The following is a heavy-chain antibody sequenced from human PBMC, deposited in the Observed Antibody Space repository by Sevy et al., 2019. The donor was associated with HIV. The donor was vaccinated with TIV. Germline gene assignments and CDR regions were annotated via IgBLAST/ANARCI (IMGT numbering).Heavy chain of an antibody. V-gene: IGHV3-30-3*01. CDR3: ASGDKQYYYDSGY. CDR2: ISYDGSNK. Sequence: GGSLRLSCAASGFTFSSYAMHWVRQAPGKGLEWVAVISYDGSNKYYADSVKGRFTISRDNSKNTLYLQMNSLRAEDTAVYYCASGDKQYYYDSGYWGQGTLVTVSS. CDR1: GFTFSSYA. J-gene: IGHJ4*02. D-gene: IGHD3-22*01.